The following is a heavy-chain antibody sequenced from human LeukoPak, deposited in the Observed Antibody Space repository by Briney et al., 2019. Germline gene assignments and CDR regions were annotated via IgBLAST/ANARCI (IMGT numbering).Heavy chain of an antibody. J-gene: IGHJ4*02. Sequence: GGSLRLSCAASGFTFDDYAMHWVRQAPGKGLEWVSGISWNSGSIGYADSVKGRFTISRDNAKNSLYLQMNSLRAEDTALYYCANYGGNGTFDYWGQGTLVTVSS. CDR1: GFTFDDYA. D-gene: IGHD4-23*01. CDR2: ISWNSGSI. CDR3: ANYGGNGTFDY. V-gene: IGHV3-9*01.